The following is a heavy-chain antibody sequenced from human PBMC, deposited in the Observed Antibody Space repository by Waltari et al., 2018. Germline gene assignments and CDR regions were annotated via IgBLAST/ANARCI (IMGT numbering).Heavy chain of an antibody. D-gene: IGHD6-13*01. J-gene: IGHJ5*02. V-gene: IGHV4-39*01. CDR3: ARSPGIALPDHLEENWFDP. CDR1: GASISSLPYD. Sequence: QVQLQESGPGLVKPSETLSLICSVSGASISSLPYDWGWIRQPPGKGLERIGSISYSGTTYYNPSLKSRLTISVDTSKNQFSLRLSSLTAADTAVYYCARSPGIALPDHLEENWFDPWGQGTLVTVSS. CDR2: ISYSGTT.